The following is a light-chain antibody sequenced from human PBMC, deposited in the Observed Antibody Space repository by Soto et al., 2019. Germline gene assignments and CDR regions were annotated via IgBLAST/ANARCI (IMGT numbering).Light chain of an antibody. J-gene: IGLJ1*01. V-gene: IGLV2-23*01. CDR3: CSYAGSSTYV. Sequence: QSALTQPAALSGSPGQSITISCTGTSSDVGSYNLVSWYQQHPGKAPKLMIYEGSKRPSGVSNRFSGSKSGNTASLTISGLQAEDEADYYCCSYAGSSTYVFGTGTKVTV. CDR2: EGS. CDR1: SSDVGSYNL.